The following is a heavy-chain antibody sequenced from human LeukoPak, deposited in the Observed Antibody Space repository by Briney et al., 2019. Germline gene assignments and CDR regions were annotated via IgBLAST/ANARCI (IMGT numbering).Heavy chain of an antibody. CDR2: INPKSGGT. CDR3: ASRDGSVFDY. Sequence: GASVKVSWKASGYIFTDYFMHWVRQAPGQGLEWMGWINPKSGGTNYAPNLQGRVTITRDTSTSTAYMELSRLRSDDTAVYYCASRDGSVFDYWGQGTLVTVSS. D-gene: IGHD5-24*01. J-gene: IGHJ4*02. CDR1: GYIFTDYF. V-gene: IGHV1-2*02.